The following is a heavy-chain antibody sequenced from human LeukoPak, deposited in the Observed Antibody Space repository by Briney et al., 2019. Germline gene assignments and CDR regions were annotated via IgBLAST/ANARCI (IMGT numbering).Heavy chain of an antibody. CDR3: ATNGRVKVDY. V-gene: IGHV3-66*01. D-gene: IGHD3-16*01. CDR2: IYGGGST. Sequence: PGGSLRLSCAGTGFSVSGNYMAWVRQAPGKGLEWVSTIYGGGSTYYADSVKGRFTISRDNSKNTLYLQMNSLRAEDTAVYYCATNGRVKVDYWGLGTLVTVSS. CDR1: GFSVSGNY. J-gene: IGHJ4*02.